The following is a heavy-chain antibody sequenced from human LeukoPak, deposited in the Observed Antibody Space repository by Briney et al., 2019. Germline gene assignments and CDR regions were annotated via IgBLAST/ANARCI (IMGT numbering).Heavy chain of an antibody. CDR1: GFTFSSYG. Sequence: PGRSLRLSCAASGFTFSSYGMHWVRQAPGKGLEWVAVISHDGSDKYYADSVKGRFTISRDNSKNTLYLQMSSLRTDDTAVYYCAKDETNVVVPAAMDYWGQGTLVTVSS. CDR2: ISHDGSDK. CDR3: AKDETNVVVPAAMDY. V-gene: IGHV3-30*18. D-gene: IGHD2-2*01. J-gene: IGHJ4*02.